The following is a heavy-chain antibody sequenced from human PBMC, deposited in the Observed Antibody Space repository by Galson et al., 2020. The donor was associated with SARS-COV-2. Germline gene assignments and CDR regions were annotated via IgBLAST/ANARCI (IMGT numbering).Heavy chain of an antibody. CDR2: IYPANSDT. V-gene: IGHV5-51*01. CDR3: ERSRLRLGELSAVDY. D-gene: IGHD3-16*02. Sequence: GESLKISCKGSGYSFPSYWIGWVRQMPGKGLEWMGIIYPANSDTRYSPSFQGQVTISADKSISTAYLQWSSLKASDTAMYYCERSRLRLGELSAVDYWGQGSLVTVSS. J-gene: IGHJ4*02. CDR1: GYSFPSYW.